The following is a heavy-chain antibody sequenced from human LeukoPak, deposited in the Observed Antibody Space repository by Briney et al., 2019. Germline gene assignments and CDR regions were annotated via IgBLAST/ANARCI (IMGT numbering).Heavy chain of an antibody. J-gene: IGHJ4*02. CDR2: MKQDGSAK. CDR3: ARGGYDYVWGSYHSPSSDY. V-gene: IGHV3-7*03. D-gene: IGHD3-16*02. Sequence: GGSLRLSCAASGFIFSNYWMAWVRQAPGKGLEWVANMKQDGSAKHYADSVKGRFTISRDNAKNSLYLQMNSLRAEDTAVYYCARGGYDYVWGSYHSPSSDYWGQGTLVTVSS. CDR1: GFIFSNYW.